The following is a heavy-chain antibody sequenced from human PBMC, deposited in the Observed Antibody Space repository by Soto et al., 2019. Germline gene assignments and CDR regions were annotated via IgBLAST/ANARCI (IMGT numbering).Heavy chain of an antibody. CDR1: GGSFSGHY. V-gene: IGHV4-34*01. CDR3: ARGGGEVRY. D-gene: IGHD3-10*01. J-gene: IGHJ4*02. Sequence: QVQLQQWGAGLLKPSETLSLTCAVFGGSFSGHYWSWIRQPPGKGLAWVGKINHVGNTKYNPSLKSRVTISLDTSKNQFSLKLSSVTAADTAVYYCARGGGEVRYWGQGTLVTVSS. CDR2: INHVGNT.